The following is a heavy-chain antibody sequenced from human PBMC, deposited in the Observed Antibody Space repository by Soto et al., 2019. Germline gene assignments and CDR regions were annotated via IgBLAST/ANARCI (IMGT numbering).Heavy chain of an antibody. CDR3: ARGHIVVVPAAPSPLNWFDP. CDR1: GGSISSGDYY. Sequence: SETLSLTCTVSGGSISSGDYYWSWIRQPPGKGLEWIGYIYYSGSTYYNPSLKSRVTISVDTSKNQFSLKLSSVTAADTAVYYCARGHIVVVPAAPSPLNWFDPWGQGTLVTVSS. J-gene: IGHJ5*02. D-gene: IGHD2-2*01. V-gene: IGHV4-30-4*01. CDR2: IYYSGST.